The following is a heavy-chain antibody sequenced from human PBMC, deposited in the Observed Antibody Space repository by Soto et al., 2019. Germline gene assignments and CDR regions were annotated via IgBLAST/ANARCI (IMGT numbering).Heavy chain of an antibody. CDR3: ARDCAGYSSGWYQRGGFDY. Sequence: QVQLVESGGGVVQPGRSLRLSCAASGFTFSSYGMHWVRQAPGKGLEWVAVIWYDGSNKYYADSVKGRFTTSRDNSNNSLYLQMNSLSAEDTAVYYCARDCAGYSSGWYQRGGFDYWGQGTLVTVSS. CDR1: GFTFSSYG. D-gene: IGHD6-19*01. CDR2: IWYDGSNK. J-gene: IGHJ4*02. V-gene: IGHV3-33*01.